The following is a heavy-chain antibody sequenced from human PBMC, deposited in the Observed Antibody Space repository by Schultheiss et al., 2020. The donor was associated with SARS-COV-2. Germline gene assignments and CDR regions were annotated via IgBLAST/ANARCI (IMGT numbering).Heavy chain of an antibody. CDR1: GFTFSSYA. Sequence: GESLKISCAASGFTFSSYAMSWVRQAPGKGLEWVSAISSSSSYIYYADSVKGRFTISRDNAKNSLYLQMNSLRAEDTAVYYCARDPSGGTNWFDPWGQGTLVTVSS. CDR2: ISSSSSYI. J-gene: IGHJ5*02. V-gene: IGHV3-21*01. CDR3: ARDPSGGTNWFDP.